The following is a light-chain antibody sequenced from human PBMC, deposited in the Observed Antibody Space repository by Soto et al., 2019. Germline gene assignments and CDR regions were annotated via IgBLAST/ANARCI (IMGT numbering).Light chain of an antibody. Sequence: ETVLTQSPGTLSLSPGERATLSCRASQPVFIRYLAWYQQKPGQAPRLLIYGASTRATGIPDRFSGSGSGTDFTLTGSRLEPEDFAVYYCQQFRDSLTFGGGTKVEI. CDR3: QQFRDSLT. J-gene: IGKJ4*01. CDR1: QPVFIRY. V-gene: IGKV3-20*01. CDR2: GAS.